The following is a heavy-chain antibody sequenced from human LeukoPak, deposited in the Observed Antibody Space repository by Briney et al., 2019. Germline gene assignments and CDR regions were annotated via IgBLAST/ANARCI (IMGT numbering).Heavy chain of an antibody. CDR1: GFTFSSYS. D-gene: IGHD3-16*01. CDR3: ARDRGSGTYDAFDI. V-gene: IGHV3-21*01. J-gene: IGHJ3*02. CDR2: ISSSSSYI. Sequence: GGSLRLSCAASGFTFSSYSMIWVCPAPGKGLEWVSSISSSSSYIYYADSVKSRFTISRDNAKNSLYLQMNSLRAEDTAVYYCARDRGSGTYDAFDIWGQGTMVTVSS.